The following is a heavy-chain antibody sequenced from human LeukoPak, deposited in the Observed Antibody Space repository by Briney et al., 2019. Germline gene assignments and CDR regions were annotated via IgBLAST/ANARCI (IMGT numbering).Heavy chain of an antibody. CDR3: ARQRRYCSGDNCYQRTFDY. CDR1: GFIFNNYW. CDR2: IKQDGSEK. J-gene: IGHJ4*02. Sequence: GGSLRLSCAASGFIFNNYWISWVRQAPGEGLEWVANIKQDGSEKYYVDSVKGRFTISRDNAKNSLYLQMNGLRAEDTAVYYCARQRRYCSGDNCYQRTFDYWGQGTLVTVSS. D-gene: IGHD2-15*01. V-gene: IGHV3-7*01.